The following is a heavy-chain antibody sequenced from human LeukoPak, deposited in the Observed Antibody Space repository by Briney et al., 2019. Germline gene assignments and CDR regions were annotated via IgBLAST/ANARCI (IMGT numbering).Heavy chain of an antibody. CDR3: ARDHWYDILSFDY. CDR2: TYFRSKWYY. Sequence: SQTLSLTCAISGDSVSSKTATWNWIRQSPSRGLEWLGRTYFRSKWYYDYAMSVKGRVSISPGTSKNHFSLHLDSVTPEDTAVYYCARDHWYDILSFDYWGQGTVVTVSS. V-gene: IGHV6-1*01. D-gene: IGHD1-14*01. CDR1: GDSVSSKTAT. J-gene: IGHJ4*02.